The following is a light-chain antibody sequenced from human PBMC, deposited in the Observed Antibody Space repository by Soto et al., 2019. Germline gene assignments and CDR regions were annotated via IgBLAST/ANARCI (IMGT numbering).Light chain of an antibody. CDR1: SDDVATYDY. V-gene: IGLV2-14*03. CDR3: TSYTISSGRV. J-gene: IGLJ1*01. CDR2: DVN. Sequence: QSALTQPASVSGSPGQSITISCTGTSDDVATYDYVSWYQQHPGKAPKLIIYDVNNRPSGVSNRFSGAKSGNTASLTISGLQAEDEAHYHCTSYTISSGRVFGTGTKVTVL.